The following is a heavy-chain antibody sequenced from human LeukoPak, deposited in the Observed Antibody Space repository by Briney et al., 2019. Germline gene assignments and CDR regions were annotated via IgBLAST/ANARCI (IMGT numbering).Heavy chain of an antibody. J-gene: IGHJ3*02. V-gene: IGHV4-59*11. D-gene: IGHD4-17*01. CDR1: DDSFSSHY. CDR2: ISYIGST. CDR3: ARDLVTVTKGFDI. Sequence: SETLSPTCAVSDDSFSSHYWTWIRQPPGKGLEWIGYISYIGSTNYNPSLKSRVTISIDTSRNQFSLRLSSVTAADTAVYYCARDLVTVTKGFDIWGQGTMVSVSS.